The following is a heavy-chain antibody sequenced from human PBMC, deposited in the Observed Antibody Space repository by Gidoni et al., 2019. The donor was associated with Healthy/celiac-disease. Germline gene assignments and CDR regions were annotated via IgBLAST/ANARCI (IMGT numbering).Heavy chain of an antibody. Sequence: QLQLPESGPGLVQPSETLSLTCTISVGSISSSSYYCGWIRPPPGKGLEWSVSIYYSGRTYYNPSLKSRVTISGDTSKNKVSLKLSSVTAADTAVYYCASSRLRAERGLQLRFDYWGQGTLVTGSS. CDR3: ASSRLRAERGLQLRFDY. CDR1: VGSISSSSYY. CDR2: IYYSGRT. D-gene: IGHD5-12*01. J-gene: IGHJ4*02. V-gene: IGHV4-39*01.